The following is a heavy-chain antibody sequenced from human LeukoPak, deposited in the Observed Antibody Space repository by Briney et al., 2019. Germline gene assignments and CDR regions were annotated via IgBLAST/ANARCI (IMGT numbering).Heavy chain of an antibody. J-gene: IGHJ5*02. D-gene: IGHD2-2*03. V-gene: IGHV3-48*01. CDR2: ISSSSSTI. CDR1: GFTFSSYS. CDR3: ARDGYCSSTSCRPGPYKWFDP. Sequence: PGGSLRLSCAASGFTFSSYSMNWVRQAPGKGLEWVSYISSSSSTIYYADSVKGRFTISRENTKKSLYLQRNSLRAEDTAVYYCARDGYCSSTSCRPGPYKWFDPWGQGTLVTVSS.